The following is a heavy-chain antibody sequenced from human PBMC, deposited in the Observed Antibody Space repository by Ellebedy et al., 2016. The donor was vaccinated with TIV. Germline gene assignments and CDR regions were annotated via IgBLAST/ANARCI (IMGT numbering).Heavy chain of an antibody. J-gene: IGHJ3*01. CDR3: TTSGSPSGLYLRACDV. Sequence: PGGSLRLSCAASGFNFRTTWMNWVRQAPGGGLEWVGRIKSKTDGGTSDNAAPVKGRFTISLDASKDLLHLQMNSLKTDDTGVYYCTTSGSPSGLYLRACDVWGQGTMVTVSS. V-gene: IGHV3-15*07. CDR2: IKSKTDGGTS. D-gene: IGHD6-19*01. CDR1: GFNFRTTW.